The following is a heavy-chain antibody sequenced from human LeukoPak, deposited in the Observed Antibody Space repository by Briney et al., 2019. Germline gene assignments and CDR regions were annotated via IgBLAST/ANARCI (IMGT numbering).Heavy chain of an antibody. V-gene: IGHV3-74*01. CDR1: GFSFSNNW. D-gene: IGHD5-12*01. CDR2: INPDGSNI. Sequence: GGSLRLSCAASGFSFSNNWMHWIRQIPGKGLVWVSHINPDGSNIKYADSVEGRFTISRDNAKNSLSLQMNSLRAEDTAVYYCVRDGGVSGYDLLDYWGRGTLVTVSS. CDR3: VRDGGVSGYDLLDY. J-gene: IGHJ4*02.